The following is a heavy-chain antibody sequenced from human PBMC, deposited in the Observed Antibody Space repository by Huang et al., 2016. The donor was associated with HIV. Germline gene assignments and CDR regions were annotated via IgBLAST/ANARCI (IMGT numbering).Heavy chain of an antibody. CDR3: AMSLRYQYDSRSYWGRYFDY. CDR1: GGSFSDQI. Sequence: QVQLEQSGPAVRKPGSSVKVSCQASGGSFSDQIISWVRQTPGQRFGWRGVIIPLFRAPAYAQEFKGGVTMTAVESTATIYMELNSLTSEDTAVYYCAMSLRYQYDSRSYWGRYFDYWGQGTLVTVSS. D-gene: IGHD3-16*01. V-gene: IGHV1-69*01. J-gene: IGHJ4*02. CDR2: IIPLFRAP.